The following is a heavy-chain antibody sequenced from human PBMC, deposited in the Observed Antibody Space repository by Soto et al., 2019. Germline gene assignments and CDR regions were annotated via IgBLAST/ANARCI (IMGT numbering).Heavy chain of an antibody. Sequence: QVQLVESGGGVVQPGRSLRLSCASSGFTFSSYGMHWVRQAPGKGLEWVAVIWYDGSNQYYADSVKGRFTISRDNSKITLSLQMNSLRAEDTAVYYCARDCPSDYDFWSGPHDPLSYYYYGMDVWGQGTTVTVSS. J-gene: IGHJ6*02. D-gene: IGHD3-3*01. CDR3: ARDCPSDYDFWSGPHDPLSYYYYGMDV. V-gene: IGHV3-33*01. CDR2: IWYDGSNQ. CDR1: GFTFSSYG.